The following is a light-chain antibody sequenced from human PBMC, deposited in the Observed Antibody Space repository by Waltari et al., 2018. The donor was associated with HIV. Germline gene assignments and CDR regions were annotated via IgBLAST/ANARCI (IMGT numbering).Light chain of an antibody. Sequence: DIQMTQSPSTLSASVGDRVTITCRASQSISSWLAWYQQKPGKAPKRLIYKASSLESGVPSRFSGSGSVTEFTLTISSLQPDDFATYYCQQYNSWTFGQGTKVEIK. CDR2: KAS. V-gene: IGKV1-5*03. CDR3: QQYNSWT. J-gene: IGKJ1*01. CDR1: QSISSW.